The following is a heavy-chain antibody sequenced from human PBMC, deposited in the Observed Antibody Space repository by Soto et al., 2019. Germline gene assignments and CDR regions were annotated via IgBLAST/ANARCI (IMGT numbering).Heavy chain of an antibody. D-gene: IGHD3-22*01. V-gene: IGHV4-34*01. Sequence: QVQLQQWGAGLLKPSETLSLTCAVYGGSFSGYYWSWIRQPPGKGLEWIGEINHSGSTNYNPSLKSRVTISVDTSKNQFSLKLSSVTAADTAVYYCARGFPMVSSGSTFDYWGQGPLVTVSS. CDR2: INHSGST. J-gene: IGHJ4*02. CDR3: ARGFPMVSSGSTFDY. CDR1: GGSFSGYY.